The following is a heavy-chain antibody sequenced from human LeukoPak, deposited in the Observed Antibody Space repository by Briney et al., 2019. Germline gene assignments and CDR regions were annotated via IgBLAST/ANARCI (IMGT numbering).Heavy chain of an antibody. CDR2: IYPGDSDT. J-gene: IGHJ4*02. CDR3: ARQSSSGWYARGAFDY. V-gene: IGHV5-51*01. D-gene: IGHD6-19*01. Sequence: GESLKISCKGSGYSFTSYWIGWVRPMPGKGLEWMGIIYPGDSDTRYSPSFQGQVTISADKSISTAYLQWSSLKASDTAMYYCARQSSSGWYARGAFDYWGQGTLVTVSS. CDR1: GYSFTSYW.